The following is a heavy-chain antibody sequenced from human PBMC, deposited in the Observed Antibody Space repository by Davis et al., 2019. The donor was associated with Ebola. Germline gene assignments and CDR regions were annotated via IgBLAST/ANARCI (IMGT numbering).Heavy chain of an antibody. J-gene: IGHJ5*02. Sequence: PSETLSLTCAVYGGSFSGYYWSWIRQPPGKGLEWIGEINHSGSTNYNPSLKSRVTISVDTSKNQFSLKLSSVTAADTAVYYCARKDDYVWGSHKNWFDPWGQGTLVTVSS. CDR3: ARKDDYVWGSHKNWFDP. V-gene: IGHV4-34*01. D-gene: IGHD3-16*01. CDR1: GGSFSGYY. CDR2: INHSGST.